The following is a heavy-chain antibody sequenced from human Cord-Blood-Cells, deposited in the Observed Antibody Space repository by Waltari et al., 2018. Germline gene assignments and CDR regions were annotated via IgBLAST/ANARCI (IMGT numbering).Heavy chain of an antibody. CDR1: GYTFTGYY. V-gene: IGHV1-2*02. CDR2: INPNSGGT. CDR3: ARAISKNWYFDL. J-gene: IGHJ2*01. Sequence: QVQLVQSGAEVKKPGASVKVSCKASGYTFTGYYMHWVRQAPGQGLEWMGVINPNSGGTSYAQKFQGRVTMTRDTSISTAYMELSRLRSDDTAVYYCARAISKNWYFDLWGRGTLVTVSS.